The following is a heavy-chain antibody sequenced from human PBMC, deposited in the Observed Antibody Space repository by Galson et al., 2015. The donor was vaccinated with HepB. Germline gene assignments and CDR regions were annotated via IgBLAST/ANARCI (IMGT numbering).Heavy chain of an antibody. J-gene: IGHJ3*01. V-gene: IGHV3-30*02. Sequence: SLRLSCAASGFPFSNYAMYWVRQAPGKGLEWVASIRYDGTNKDYVDSVKGRFTISRDNSKNTLFLQMNSLRAEDTAVYHRAKRRRGYSGYDWGAAFDVWGQGTMVTVSS. CDR1: GFPFSNYA. D-gene: IGHD5-12*01. CDR3: AKRRRGYSGYDWGAAFDV. CDR2: IRYDGTNK.